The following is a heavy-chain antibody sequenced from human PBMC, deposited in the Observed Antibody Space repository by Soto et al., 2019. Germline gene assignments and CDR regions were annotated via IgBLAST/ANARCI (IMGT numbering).Heavy chain of an antibody. CDR1: GGTFSSYA. D-gene: IGHD6-13*01. V-gene: IGHV1-69*01. J-gene: IGHJ6*02. CDR3: ARAIAAAGTGRTISLLTYGMDV. CDR2: IIPIFGTA. Sequence: QVQLVQSGAEVKKPGSSVKVSCKASGGTFSSYAISWVRQAPGQGLEWMGGIIPIFGTANYAQKFQGRVTITADESTSTAYMELSSLRSEDTAVYYCARAIAAAGTGRTISLLTYGMDVWGQGTTVTVSS.